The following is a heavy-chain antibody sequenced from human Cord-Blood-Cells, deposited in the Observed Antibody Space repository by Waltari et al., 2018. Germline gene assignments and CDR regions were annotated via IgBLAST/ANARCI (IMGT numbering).Heavy chain of an antibody. V-gene: IGHV1-69*12. J-gene: IGHJ6*02. CDR1: GGTFSSYA. CDR3: ARTVIDYDYGMDV. D-gene: IGHD4-17*01. CDR2: ISPIFGTA. Sequence: QVQLVQSGAEGKKPGSSVKVSCKASGGTFSSYAISWVRPAPGQGLEWMGGISPIFGTANYAQQLQGRVTITADESTSTAYMELSSLRSEDTAVYYCARTVIDYDYGMDVWGQGTTVTVSS.